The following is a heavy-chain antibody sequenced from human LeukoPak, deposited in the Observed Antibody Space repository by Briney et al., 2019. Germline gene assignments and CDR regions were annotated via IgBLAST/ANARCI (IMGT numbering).Heavy chain of an antibody. CDR1: GFTFSSYW. V-gene: IGHV3-30-3*01. CDR3: ARTPREGTVTTIH. CDR2: ISYDGSNK. J-gene: IGHJ4*02. D-gene: IGHD4-11*01. Sequence: GGSLRLSCAASGFTFSSYWMSWVRQAPGKGLEWVAVISYDGSNKYYADSVKGRFTISRDNSKNTLYLQMNSLRAEDTAVYYCARTPREGTVTTIHWGQGTLVTVSS.